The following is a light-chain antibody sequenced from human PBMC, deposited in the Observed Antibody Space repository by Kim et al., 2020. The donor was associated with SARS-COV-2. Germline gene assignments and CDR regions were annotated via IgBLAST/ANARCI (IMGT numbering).Light chain of an antibody. CDR1: QSVSTD. V-gene: IGKV3D-15*01. Sequence: SAGERATLSCRASQSVSTDLAWYQQKAGQAPRLLIYGASTRATGIPARFSGSGSGTELTLTISGLQSEDLAVYYCQQYKNWPPITFGQGTRLEIK. CDR3: QQYKNWPPIT. J-gene: IGKJ5*01. CDR2: GAS.